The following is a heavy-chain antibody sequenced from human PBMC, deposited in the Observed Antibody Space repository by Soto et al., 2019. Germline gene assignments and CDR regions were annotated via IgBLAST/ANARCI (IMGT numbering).Heavy chain of an antibody. CDR3: AIDRPYQLSGDDPRDI. V-gene: IGHV4-4*07. CDR1: GGSLSNYN. Sequence: SETLSLTCTVSGGSLSNYNWNWVRQSAGKGLEWIGRIYSNGKAYYNPSLKSRVTMSLDTLNNQVSLRLSSVTAADTAKYYCAIDRPYQLSGDDPRDIWGLGTMVIVSS. J-gene: IGHJ3*02. D-gene: IGHD2-2*01. CDR2: IYSNGKA.